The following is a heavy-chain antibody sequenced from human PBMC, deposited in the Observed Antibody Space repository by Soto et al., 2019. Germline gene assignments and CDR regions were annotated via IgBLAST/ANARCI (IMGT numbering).Heavy chain of an antibody. Sequence: EVQLLESGGGLVQPGGSLRLSCAASGFTFSSYTMSWVRQGPGKGLEWVSGISSSGGSTVYADSVKGRFTISRDNFKNTLYLKMNSLRGEDTAVYYCAKGWGDYWGQGTPVTVSS. D-gene: IGHD7-27*01. J-gene: IGHJ4*02. CDR3: AKGWGDY. V-gene: IGHV3-23*01. CDR1: GFTFSSYT. CDR2: ISSSGGST.